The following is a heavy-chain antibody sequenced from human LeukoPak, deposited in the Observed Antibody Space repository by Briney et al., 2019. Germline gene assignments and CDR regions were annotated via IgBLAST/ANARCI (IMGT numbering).Heavy chain of an antibody. Sequence: GGSLRLSCAASGFTFSSYWMQWVRQAPGKGLEWVANIKQDGSEKYYADSVKGRFIISRGNAKNALYLQMSSLRAEDTAIYYCARRYFDYWGQGTLVTVSS. CDR3: ARRYFDY. CDR1: GFTFSSYW. J-gene: IGHJ4*02. CDR2: IKQDGSEK. V-gene: IGHV3-7*03.